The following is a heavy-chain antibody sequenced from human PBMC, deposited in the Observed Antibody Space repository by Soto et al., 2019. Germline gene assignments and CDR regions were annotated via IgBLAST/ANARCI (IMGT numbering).Heavy chain of an antibody. J-gene: IGHJ3*01. Sequence: EVLLVESGGGLVKTGGSLRLSCAASGFAFKYARMTWVRQAPGKGLEWVGHIRSNIDGATTAYAAPVKGRFTISRDESKNTVDLQMNSLITEDTAVYYCTTDWGSGTHYARAFDVWGQGTMVTVSS. CDR2: IRSNIDGATT. CDR1: GFAFKYAR. D-gene: IGHD3-16*01. V-gene: IGHV3-15*01. CDR3: TTDWGSGTHYARAFDV.